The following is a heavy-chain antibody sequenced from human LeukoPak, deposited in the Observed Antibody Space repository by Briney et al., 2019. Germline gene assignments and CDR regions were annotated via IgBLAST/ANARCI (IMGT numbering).Heavy chain of an antibody. CDR3: ALYSSSSGVEYFDY. J-gene: IGHJ4*02. V-gene: IGHV3-66*01. CDR2: IYSGGST. D-gene: IGHD6-6*01. Sequence: GGSLRLSCAASGFTVSSNYMSWVRQVPGKGLEWVSVIYSGGSTYYADSVKGRFTISRDNSKNTLYLQMNSLRAEDTAVYYCALYSSSSGVEYFDYWGQGTLVTVSS. CDR1: GFTVSSNY.